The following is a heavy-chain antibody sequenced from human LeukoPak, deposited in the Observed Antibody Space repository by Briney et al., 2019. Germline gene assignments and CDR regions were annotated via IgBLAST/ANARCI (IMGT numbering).Heavy chain of an antibody. J-gene: IGHJ4*02. Sequence: PSETLSLTCTVSGVSISSYYWSWIRQPPGKGLEWIGYIYYSGSTNYNPSLKSRVTISVDTSKNQFSLKLSSVTAADTAVYYCASTMIPPTVDYWGQGTLVTVSS. V-gene: IGHV4-59*08. CDR3: ASTMIPPTVDY. CDR1: GVSISSYY. CDR2: IYYSGST. D-gene: IGHD3-22*01.